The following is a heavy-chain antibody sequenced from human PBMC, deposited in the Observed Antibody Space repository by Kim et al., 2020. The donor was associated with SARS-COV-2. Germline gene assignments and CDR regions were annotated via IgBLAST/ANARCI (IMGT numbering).Heavy chain of an antibody. V-gene: IGHV3-48*03. CDR3: ARDLVVVVAAYYYYGMDV. J-gene: IGHJ6*02. D-gene: IGHD2-15*01. Sequence: GGSLRLSCAASGFTFSSYEMNWVRQAPGKGLEWVSYISSSGSTIYYADSVKGRFTISRDNAKNSLYLQMNSLRAEDTAVYYCARDLVVVVAAYYYYGMDVWGQGTTVTVSS. CDR1: GFTFSSYE. CDR2: ISSSGSTI.